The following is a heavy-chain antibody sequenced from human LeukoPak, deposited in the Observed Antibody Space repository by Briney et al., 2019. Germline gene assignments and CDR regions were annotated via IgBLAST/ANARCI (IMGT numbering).Heavy chain of an antibody. D-gene: IGHD2-2*01. CDR1: GFSVSSNY. Sequence: GGSLRLSCAASGFSVSSNYMSWVRQAPGKGLEWVSVIYRGDSTNYADSVKDRFIISRDNFQNTLYLQMNTLRAEDTAVYYCARLPTLWGQGTLVTVSS. CDR2: IYRGDST. J-gene: IGHJ4*02. CDR3: ARLPTL. V-gene: IGHV3-66*04.